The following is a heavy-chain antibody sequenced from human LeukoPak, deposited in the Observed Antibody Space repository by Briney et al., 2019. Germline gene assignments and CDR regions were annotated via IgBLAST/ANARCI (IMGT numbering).Heavy chain of an antibody. V-gene: IGHV3-15*01. CDR2: IKSKTDGATT. J-gene: IGHJ4*02. Sequence: GGSLRLSCAASGFTFGNAWMTWVRQAPGKGLEWVGRIKSKTDGATTDYAAPVKGRFTMSRDDSKNTLYLQMNSLRTEDTAVYYCSTYAAGAVWGQGTLVTVSS. CDR3: STYAAGAV. CDR1: GFTFGNAW. D-gene: IGHD6-13*01.